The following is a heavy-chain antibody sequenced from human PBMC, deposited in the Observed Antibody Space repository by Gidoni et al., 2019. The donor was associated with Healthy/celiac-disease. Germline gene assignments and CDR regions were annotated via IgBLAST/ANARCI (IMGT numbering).Heavy chain of an antibody. CDR1: GFTFSSYG. J-gene: IGHJ6*02. CDR3: AKDPYYYGSGSYYNRYYYYGMDV. D-gene: IGHD3-10*01. Sequence: QVQLVESGGGVVQPGRSLRLSCAASGFTFSSYGIHWVRPAPGKGLEWVAVISYDGSNKYYADSVKGRFTISRDNSKNTLYLQMNSLRAEDTAVYYCAKDPYYYGSGSYYNRYYYYGMDVWGQGTTVTVSS. V-gene: IGHV3-30*18. CDR2: ISYDGSNK.